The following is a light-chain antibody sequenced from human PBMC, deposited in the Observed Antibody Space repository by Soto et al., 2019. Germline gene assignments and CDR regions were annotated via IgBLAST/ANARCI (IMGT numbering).Light chain of an antibody. CDR2: EVR. CDR1: SSDVGNYNL. J-gene: IGLJ1*01. CDR3: CSYAGSNYV. Sequence: QSVRTQPASGLGSPGQSITFSCTGTSSDVGNYNLVPWYQHHPGKAPKLMIYEVRKRPSGVSNRFSGSKSGDTASLTISGLQAEDEADYYCCSYAGSNYVFGPGTKVTVL. V-gene: IGLV2-23*02.